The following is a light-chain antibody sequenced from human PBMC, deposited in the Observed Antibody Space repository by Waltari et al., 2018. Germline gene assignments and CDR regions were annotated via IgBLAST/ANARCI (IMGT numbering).Light chain of an antibody. V-gene: IGLV4-69*02. CDR2: LTSDGIY. J-gene: IGLJ7*01. Sequence: PVLTQPSSASASLGASVKLPCSLSRGHSGSNIAWHQQELGKAHRFLMSLTSDGIYDKADGIPDRFSASSSGAERFLIISNLQSEDEADYFCQTWNSGMQFFGGGTRLTVL. CDR1: RGHSGSN. CDR3: QTWNSGMQF.